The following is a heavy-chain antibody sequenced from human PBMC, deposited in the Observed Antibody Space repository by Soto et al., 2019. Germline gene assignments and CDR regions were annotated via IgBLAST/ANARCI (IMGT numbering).Heavy chain of an antibody. J-gene: IGHJ4*02. Sequence: DVQLVESGGGLVQPGGSLRLSCAASRFTFSTFWMHWVRQAPGKGLVWVSRINSDGSTTSYADSVKGRFTISRDNAKNTMYLQMNSLRAEDTAIYYCARDRDTYGLSYFDYWGQGTLVTVSS. CDR2: INSDGSTT. CDR3: ARDRDTYGLSYFDY. CDR1: RFTFSTFW. V-gene: IGHV3-74*01. D-gene: IGHD5-18*01.